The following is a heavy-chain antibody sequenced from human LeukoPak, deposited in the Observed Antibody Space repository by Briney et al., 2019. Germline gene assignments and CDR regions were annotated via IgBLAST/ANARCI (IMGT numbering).Heavy chain of an antibody. CDR2: INPSGGST. CDR3: ARERSGWYGPDMSRHYGMDV. CDR1: GYTFTSYY. J-gene: IGHJ6*02. V-gene: IGHV1-46*01. D-gene: IGHD6-19*01. Sequence: ASVTVSCKASGYTFTSYYMHWVRQAPGQGLEWMGIINPSGGSTSYAQKFQGRVTMTRDTSTSTVYMELSSLRSEDTAVYYCARERSGWYGPDMSRHYGMDVWGQGTTVTVSS.